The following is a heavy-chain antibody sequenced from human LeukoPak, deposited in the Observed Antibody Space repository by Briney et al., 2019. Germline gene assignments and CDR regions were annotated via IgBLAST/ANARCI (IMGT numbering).Heavy chain of an antibody. V-gene: IGHV1-8*01. Sequence: ASVKVSCMASGYTFTSYDINWVRQATGQGLEWMGWMNPNSGNTGYAQKFQGRVTMTRNTSISTAYMELSSLRSEDTAVYYCARGLSVEGITIFPYYYYYYGMDVWGQGTTVTVSS. D-gene: IGHD3-3*01. CDR2: MNPNSGNT. J-gene: IGHJ6*02. CDR3: ARGLSVEGITIFPYYYYYYGMDV. CDR1: GYTFTSYD.